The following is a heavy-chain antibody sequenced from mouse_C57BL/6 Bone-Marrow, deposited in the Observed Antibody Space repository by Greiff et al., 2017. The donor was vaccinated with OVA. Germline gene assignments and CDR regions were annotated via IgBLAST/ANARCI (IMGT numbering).Heavy chain of an antibody. V-gene: IGHV5-9-1*02. CDR2: ISSGGDYI. CDR1: GFTFSSYA. Sequence: DVKLVESGEGLVKPGGSLKLSCAASGFTFSSYAMSWVRQTPEKRLEWVAYISSGGDYIYYADTVKGRFTISRDNARNTLYLQMSSLKSEDTAMYYCTREKNYSNYFSWFAYWGQGTLVTVSA. D-gene: IGHD2-5*01. CDR3: TREKNYSNYFSWFAY. J-gene: IGHJ3*01.